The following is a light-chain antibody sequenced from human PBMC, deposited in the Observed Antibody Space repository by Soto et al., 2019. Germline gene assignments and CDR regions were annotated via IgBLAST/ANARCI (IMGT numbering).Light chain of an antibody. CDR2: DAS. Sequence: EIVLTQSPATLSLSPGERATLSCRASQSVSSYLAWYQQKPGQAPRLLIYDASNRATGIPARFSGSGSGTDFTLTISSLEPVYFAVYYRQQRCNWIPFCQGPRLEIK. CDR3: QQRCNWIP. V-gene: IGKV3-11*01. J-gene: IGKJ5*01. CDR1: QSVSSY.